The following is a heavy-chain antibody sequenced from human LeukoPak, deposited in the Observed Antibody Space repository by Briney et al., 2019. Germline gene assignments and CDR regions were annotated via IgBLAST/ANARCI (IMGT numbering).Heavy chain of an antibody. J-gene: IGHJ3*02. Sequence: SETLSLTCAVYGGSFSGYYWSWIRQPPGTGLEWTGYIYYSGSTNYNPSLKSRVTISVDTSKNQFSLKLSSVTAADTAVYYCATTGATGAFDIWGQGTMVTVSS. D-gene: IGHD1-26*01. CDR1: GGSFSGYY. CDR2: IYYSGST. V-gene: IGHV4-59*08. CDR3: ATTGATGAFDI.